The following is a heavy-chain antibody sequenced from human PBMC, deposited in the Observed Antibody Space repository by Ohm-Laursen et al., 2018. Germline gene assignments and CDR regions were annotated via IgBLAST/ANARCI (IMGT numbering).Heavy chain of an antibody. D-gene: IGHD5-18*01. Sequence: SETLSLTCAVYSGSFSGYYWSWIRQHPGKGLEWIRYIYYSGSTYYNPSLKSRVTISVDTSKNQFSLKLSSVTAADTAVYYCARDKRGTALWGQGTLVTVSS. V-gene: IGHV4-31*11. CDR2: IYYSGST. CDR1: SGSFSGYY. J-gene: IGHJ4*02. CDR3: ARDKRGTAL.